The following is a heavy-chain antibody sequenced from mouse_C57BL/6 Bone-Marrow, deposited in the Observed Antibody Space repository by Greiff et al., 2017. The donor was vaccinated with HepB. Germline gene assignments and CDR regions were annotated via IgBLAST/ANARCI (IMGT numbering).Heavy chain of an antibody. J-gene: IGHJ2*01. CDR3: ARILSDYFDY. V-gene: IGHV1-76*01. Sequence: VQLQQSGAELVRPGASVKLSCKASGYTFTDYYINWVKQRPGQGLEWIARIYPGSGNTYYNEKFKGKATLTAEKSSSTAYMQLSSLTSEDSAVYFCARILSDYFDYWGQGTTLTVSS. CDR2: IYPGSGNT. CDR1: GYTFTDYY.